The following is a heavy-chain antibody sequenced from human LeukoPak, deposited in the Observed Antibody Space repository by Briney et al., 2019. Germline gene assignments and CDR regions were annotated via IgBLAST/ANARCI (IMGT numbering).Heavy chain of an antibody. D-gene: IGHD5-24*01. V-gene: IGHV4-31*03. CDR3: AKDSSRDGYNR. CDR2: SYYSGST. CDR1: GGSISSGGDY. J-gene: IGHJ1*01. Sequence: PSETLSLTCTVSGGSISSGGDYWGCIRQHPGKGLEWIGYSYYSGSTYYNPSLKSRVTISVDTSKNQFSLKLSSVTAADAAVYYCAKDSSRDGYNRWSQGTLVTVSS.